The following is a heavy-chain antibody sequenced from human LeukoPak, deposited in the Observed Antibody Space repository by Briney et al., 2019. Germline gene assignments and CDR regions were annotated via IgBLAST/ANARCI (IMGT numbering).Heavy chain of an antibody. J-gene: IGHJ4*02. Sequence: AGGSLRLSCAASGFSFSTYAMSWVRQAPGKGLEWVSSIGGGGTNTYYADSVKGRSTISRDNSKNTLYLQMNSLRAEDTAVYYCAKQGTGSYLDHWGQGTLVTVSS. D-gene: IGHD2-8*02. CDR3: AKQGTGSYLDH. CDR2: IGGGGTNT. V-gene: IGHV3-23*01. CDR1: GFSFSTYA.